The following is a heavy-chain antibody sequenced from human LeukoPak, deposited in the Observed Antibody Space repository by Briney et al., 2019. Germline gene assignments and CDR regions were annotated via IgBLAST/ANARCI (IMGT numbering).Heavy chain of an antibody. D-gene: IGHD1-1*01. CDR2: IYYSGST. CDR1: GGSISSYY. V-gene: IGHV4-59*01. Sequence: SEILSLTCTVSGGSISSYYWSWIRQPPGKGLEWIGYIYYSGSTNYNPSLKSRVTISVDTSKNQFSLKLNSVTAADTAVYYCARDPRGGTSRDNWFDPWGQGTLVTVSS. J-gene: IGHJ5*02. CDR3: ARDPRGGTSRDNWFDP.